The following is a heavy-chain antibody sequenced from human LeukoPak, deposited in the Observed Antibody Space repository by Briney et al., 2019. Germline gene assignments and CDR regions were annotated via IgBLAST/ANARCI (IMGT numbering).Heavy chain of an antibody. Sequence: PSETLSLTCTVSGTSISSYYWSWIRQPPGKGLEWIGYMYYSGSTNYNPSLKSRVTISIDTSKNQFSLKLSPVTAADTAVYYCARHSGNFDYWGQGTLVTVSS. CDR3: ARHSGNFDY. CDR2: MYYSGST. D-gene: IGHD5-12*01. J-gene: IGHJ4*02. V-gene: IGHV4-59*01. CDR1: GTSISSYY.